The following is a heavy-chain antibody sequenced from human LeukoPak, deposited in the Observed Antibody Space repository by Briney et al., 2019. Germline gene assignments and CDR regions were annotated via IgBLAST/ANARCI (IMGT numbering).Heavy chain of an antibody. CDR1: RFTFSSYA. V-gene: IGHV3-23*01. Sequence: GGSLRLSCAASRFTFSSYAMSWVRQAPGKGLEWVSAISGSGGSTYYADSVKGRFTISRDNSKNTLYLQMNSLRAEDTAVYYCAKGGLLTGYYIPYYFDYWGQGTLVTVSS. D-gene: IGHD3-9*01. J-gene: IGHJ4*02. CDR3: AKGGLLTGYYIPYYFDY. CDR2: ISGSGGST.